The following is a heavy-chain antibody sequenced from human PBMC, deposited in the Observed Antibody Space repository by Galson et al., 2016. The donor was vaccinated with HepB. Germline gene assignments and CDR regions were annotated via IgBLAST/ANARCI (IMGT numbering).Heavy chain of an antibody. D-gene: IGHD6-19*01. CDR2: TYSKSKWHY. CDR1: GDSVSNKNVA. V-gene: IGHV6-1*01. J-gene: IGHJ6*02. Sequence: CAISGDSVSNKNVAWNWLRQSPSRGLEWLGGTYSKSKWHYDYADSVKSRITINPDTSKNQFSLQLSSVTPEDTAVYYCARAATALRSGWRTLAPRFYYNGMDVWGQGTTVTVSS. CDR3: ARAATALRSGWRTLAPRFYYNGMDV.